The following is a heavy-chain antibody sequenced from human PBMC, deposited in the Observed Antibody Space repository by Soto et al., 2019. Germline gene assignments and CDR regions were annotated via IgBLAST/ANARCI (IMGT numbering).Heavy chain of an antibody. D-gene: IGHD3-16*01. Sequence: SETLSLTCSVSGDSVSRVDFYWSWIRQPPGKGLQWIGHVYVSGSTNYIPSLKSRLTMSVDTAKNQCSLKLKAVTAADTAVYYCARNPVDTYMIYWSDPWGQGTQVTVSS. CDR2: VYVSGST. CDR3: ARNPVDTYMIYWSDP. J-gene: IGHJ5*02. CDR1: GDSVSRVDFY. V-gene: IGHV4-61*08.